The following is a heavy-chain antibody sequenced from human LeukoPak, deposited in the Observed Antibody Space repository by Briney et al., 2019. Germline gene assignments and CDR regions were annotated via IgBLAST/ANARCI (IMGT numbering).Heavy chain of an antibody. CDR1: GFTFSTYA. J-gene: IGHJ4*02. D-gene: IGHD6-13*01. CDR3: ARGLIAAAGTIDY. Sequence: GGSLRLSCAASGFTFSTYAMNWVRQAAGRGLEWVSAISDSAGTTYYADSVKGRFTISRDNSKNTLYLQMNSLRAEDTAIYYCARGLIAAAGTIDYWGQGTLVTVSS. V-gene: IGHV3-23*01. CDR2: ISDSAGTT.